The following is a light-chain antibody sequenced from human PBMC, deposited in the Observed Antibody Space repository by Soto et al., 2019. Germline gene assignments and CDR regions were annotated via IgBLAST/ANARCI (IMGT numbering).Light chain of an antibody. CDR1: QSVSSN. V-gene: IGKV3-15*01. CDR3: QQYNNWPLT. Sequence: EIVMTQSPATLSVSPGDRATLSCRASQSVSSNLAWYQQKPGQAPRVLIYGASTRATGIPARFSGSGSGTEFTLIISSLQSEDFAVYYCQQYNNWPLTFGGGTKVEIK. J-gene: IGKJ4*01. CDR2: GAS.